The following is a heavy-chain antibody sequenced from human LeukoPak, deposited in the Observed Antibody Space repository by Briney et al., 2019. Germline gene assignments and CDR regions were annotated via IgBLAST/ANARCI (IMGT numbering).Heavy chain of an antibody. CDR3: AKISPLDYGGKPWALDI. CDR2: IDPSGGGT. Sequence: GGSLRLSCAASGFTFSSYAMSWVRQTPGKGLEWVSGIDPSGGGTYYADSVKGRLTISRDNSRNTLYLQMNSLRAEDTAAYYCAKISPLDYGGKPWALDIWGQGTMVTVSS. J-gene: IGHJ3*02. CDR1: GFTFSSYA. V-gene: IGHV3-23*01. D-gene: IGHD4-23*01.